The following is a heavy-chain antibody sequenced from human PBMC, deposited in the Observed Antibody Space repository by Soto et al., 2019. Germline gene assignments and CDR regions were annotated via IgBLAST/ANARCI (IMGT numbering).Heavy chain of an antibody. Sequence: ASVTVSCTASGGSLSTNPISWVRQAPGQGLEWMGGTGSGTGPGNHAQKFQGRLTVTADKSTGTVYMELTNLSSEDTAVYYCARRDSGGFFRFFDSWGQGTLVTVSS. D-gene: IGHD2-15*01. J-gene: IGHJ4*02. CDR3: ARRDSGGFFRFFDS. CDR1: GGSLSTNP. CDR2: TGSGTGPG. V-gene: IGHV1-69*06.